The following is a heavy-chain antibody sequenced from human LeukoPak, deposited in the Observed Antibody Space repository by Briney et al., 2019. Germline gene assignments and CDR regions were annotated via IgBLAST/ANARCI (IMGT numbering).Heavy chain of an antibody. Sequence: PGGSLRLSCAASGFTFSSYGMSWVRQAPGRGLEWVSAISASGDSTYYADSVKGRFTISRDNSKNTLHLQMNNLRAEDTGTYYCAKDGTMVRGVTISAFDIWGQGTMVTVSS. V-gene: IGHV3-23*01. CDR1: GFTFSSYG. D-gene: IGHD3-10*01. J-gene: IGHJ3*02. CDR3: AKDGTMVRGVTISAFDI. CDR2: ISASGDST.